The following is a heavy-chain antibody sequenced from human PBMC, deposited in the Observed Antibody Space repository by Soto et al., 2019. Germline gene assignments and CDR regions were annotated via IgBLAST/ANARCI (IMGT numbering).Heavy chain of an antibody. J-gene: IGHJ5*02. CDR2: IYYSGST. Sequence: QLQLQESGPGLVKPSATLSLTCTVSGGSISSSSYYWGWIRQPPGKGLEWIGSIYYSGSTYYTPSLKSRVTISVDPSENHLSLKLSSVTAADTAVYYCARQYYDFGSAQIHARWFDPWGQGTLGTVSS. V-gene: IGHV4-39*01. CDR3: ARQYYDFGSAQIHARWFDP. D-gene: IGHD3-3*01. CDR1: GGSISSSSYY.